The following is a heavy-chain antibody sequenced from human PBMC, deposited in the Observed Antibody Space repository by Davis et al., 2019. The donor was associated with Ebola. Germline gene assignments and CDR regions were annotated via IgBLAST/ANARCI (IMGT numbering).Heavy chain of an antibody. V-gene: IGHV3-7*03. CDR1: GFTFSSYW. Sequence: GESLKISCAASGFTFSSYWMSWVRQAPGKGLEWVANIKQDGSEKYYVDSVKGRCTISRDNAKNSLYLQMNSLRAEDTAVYYCARGSSGWYWWSDYWGQGTLVTVSS. CDR2: IKQDGSEK. D-gene: IGHD6-19*01. CDR3: ARGSSGWYWWSDY. J-gene: IGHJ4*02.